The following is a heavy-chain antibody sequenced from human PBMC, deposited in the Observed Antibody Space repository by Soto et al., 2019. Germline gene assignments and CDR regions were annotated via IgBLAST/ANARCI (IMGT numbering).Heavy chain of an antibody. CDR1: VFTFSTYW. D-gene: IGHD3-3*01. CDR3: ARESRFLEWLSLNWFDP. Sequence: PGGSLRLSCAASVFTFSTYWMHWVRQAPGKGPVWVSHINIDGTGTTYADSVKGRFTISRDNAKNSLYLQMNSLRDEDTAVYYCARESRFLEWLSLNWFDPWGQGTLVTVSS. CDR2: INIDGTGT. V-gene: IGHV3-74*01. J-gene: IGHJ5*02.